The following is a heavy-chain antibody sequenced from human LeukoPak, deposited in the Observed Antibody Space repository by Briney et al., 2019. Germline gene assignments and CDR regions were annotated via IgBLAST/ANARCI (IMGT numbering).Heavy chain of an antibody. J-gene: IGHJ4*02. CDR3: AGGYYYDSSGYPGGEFDY. V-gene: IGHV4-61*02. D-gene: IGHD3-22*01. Sequence: SETLSLTCAVSGGSISSGGYSWSWIRQPPGKGLEWIGRIYTSGSTNYNTSLKSRVTISVDTSKNQFSLKLSSVTAADTAVYYCAGGYYYDSSGYPGGEFDYWGQGTLVTVSS. CDR2: IYTSGST. CDR1: GGSISSGGYS.